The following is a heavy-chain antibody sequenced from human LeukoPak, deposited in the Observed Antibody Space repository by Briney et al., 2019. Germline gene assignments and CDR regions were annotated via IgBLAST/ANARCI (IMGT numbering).Heavy chain of an antibody. V-gene: IGHV4-30-2*01. CDR1: GGSISRGGYS. D-gene: IGHD3-22*01. CDR3: ARVSNLASLTYYYDSSGYYYFDY. Sequence: SETLSLTCAVSGGSISRGGYSWSWIRQPPGKGLEWIGYIYHSGSTNYNPSLKSRVTISVDTSKNQFSLKLSSVTAADTAVYYCARVSNLASLTYYYDSSGYYYFDYWGQGTLVTVSS. J-gene: IGHJ4*02. CDR2: IYHSGST.